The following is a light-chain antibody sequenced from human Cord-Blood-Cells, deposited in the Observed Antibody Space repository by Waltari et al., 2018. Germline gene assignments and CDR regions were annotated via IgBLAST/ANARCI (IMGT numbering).Light chain of an antibody. V-gene: IGLV2-23*01. CDR1: SSDVRSYNL. CDR3: CSYAGSSTYV. J-gene: IGLJ1*01. Sequence: QSALTQPASVSGSPGQSITISCPGTSSDVRSYNLVSWYQQPPGKAPKLMIYEGSKRPSGVSNRFSGSKSGNTASLTISGLQAEDEADYYCCSYAGSSTYVFGTGTKVTVL. CDR2: EGS.